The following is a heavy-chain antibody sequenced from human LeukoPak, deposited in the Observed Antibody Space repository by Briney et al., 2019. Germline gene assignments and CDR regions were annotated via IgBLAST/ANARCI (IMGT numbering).Heavy chain of an antibody. J-gene: IGHJ5*02. V-gene: IGHV3-23*01. Sequence: PGGSLRLSCAASGNYWMHWVRQAPGKGLEWVSSISESGDDTAYADSVKGRFTISRDNSRNTLYLQMISLRAEDTAVYYCAKQFVDVWGQGTLVTVSS. CDR3: AKQFVDV. CDR1: GNYW. D-gene: IGHD5-24*01. CDR2: ISESGDDT.